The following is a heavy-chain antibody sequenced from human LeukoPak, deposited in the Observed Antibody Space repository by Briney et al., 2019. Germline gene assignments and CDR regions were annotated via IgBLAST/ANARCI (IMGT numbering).Heavy chain of an antibody. D-gene: IGHD3-10*01. CDR2: ISYDGSNK. CDR3: ATSGFGELLSNTQYFQH. J-gene: IGHJ1*01. V-gene: IGHV3-30*03. Sequence: PGRSLRLSCAASGFTFSSYGMHWVRQAPGKGLEWVAVISYDGSNKYYADSVKGRFTISRDNSKNTLYLQMNSLRAEDTAVYYCATSGFGELLSNTQYFQHWGQGTLVTVSS. CDR1: GFTFSSYG.